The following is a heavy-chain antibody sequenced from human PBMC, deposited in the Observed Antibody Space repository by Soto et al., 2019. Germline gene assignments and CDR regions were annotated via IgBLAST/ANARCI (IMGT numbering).Heavy chain of an antibody. V-gene: IGHV3-15*01. D-gene: IGHD3-3*01. J-gene: IGHJ4*02. CDR2: IKSKTDGGTT. CDR3: AKQVEWFIPTTFDY. Sequence: GGSLRLSCAASGFTFSNAWMSWVRQAPGKGLEWVGRIKSKTDGGTTDYAAPVKGRFTISRDDSKNTLYLQMNSLRAEDTAVYYCAKQVEWFIPTTFDYWGQGTLVTVSS. CDR1: GFTFSNAW.